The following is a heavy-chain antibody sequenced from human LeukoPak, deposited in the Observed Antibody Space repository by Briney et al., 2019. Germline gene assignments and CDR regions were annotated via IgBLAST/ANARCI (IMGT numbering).Heavy chain of an antibody. D-gene: IGHD3-9*01. CDR2: ISSNGRST. Sequence: SGGSLRLSCGASGFTFSSYAMHWARRAPGKGLEYVSAISSNGRSTYYANSVKGRFTICRDNCKNTLYLQMGSLSAEDMTVYYCARDRESYYDILTGQIGTAYFDYWGQGTLVTVSS. CDR1: GFTFSSYA. J-gene: IGHJ4*02. CDR3: ARDRESYYDILTGQIGTAYFDY. V-gene: IGHV3-64*01.